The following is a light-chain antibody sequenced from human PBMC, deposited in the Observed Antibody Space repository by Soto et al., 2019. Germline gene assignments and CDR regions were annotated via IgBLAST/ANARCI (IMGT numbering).Light chain of an antibody. J-gene: IGLJ3*02. CDR3: SSYTSTSTLV. CDR2: EVS. CDR1: SSDVGAYNY. V-gene: IGLV2-14*01. Sequence: QSVLTQPASVSGSPGQSITISCTGTSSDVGAYNYVSWYQQHPGKAPKLMIYEVSHRPSGVSNRFSGSKSGNTASLTISGLQAEDEADYYRSSYTSTSTLVFGGGTQLTVL.